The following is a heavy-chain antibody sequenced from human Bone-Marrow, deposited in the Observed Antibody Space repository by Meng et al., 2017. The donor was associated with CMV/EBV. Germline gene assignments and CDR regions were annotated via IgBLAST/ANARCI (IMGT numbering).Heavy chain of an antibody. CDR1: GFTVSSNY. CDR2: IYSGGRT. V-gene: IGHV3-53*01. CDR3: ARGLFEETWTATYFDY. J-gene: IGHJ4*02. D-gene: IGHD3/OR15-3a*01. Sequence: GESLKISCAASGFTVSSNYMSWVRQAPGKELEWVSDIYSGGRTYYADSVKGRSTISRDNSKNTLYLQMNSLRAEDTAVYYCARGLFEETWTATYFDYWGQGTLVTVSS.